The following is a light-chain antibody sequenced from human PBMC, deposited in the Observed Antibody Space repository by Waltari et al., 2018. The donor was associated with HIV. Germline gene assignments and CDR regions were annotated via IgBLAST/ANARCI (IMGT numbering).Light chain of an antibody. CDR2: DNN. V-gene: IGLV1-51*01. Sequence: QSILTQPPSVSAAPGQRVTISGSGSSSTIGNTYVSWSQHFPGTAPKLLIYDNNKRPSGIPDRFSGSKSGTSATLGITGLQTGDEADYYCGTWDSRLSAFVLGTGTSVTVL. CDR3: GTWDSRLSAFV. J-gene: IGLJ1*01. CDR1: SSTIGNTY.